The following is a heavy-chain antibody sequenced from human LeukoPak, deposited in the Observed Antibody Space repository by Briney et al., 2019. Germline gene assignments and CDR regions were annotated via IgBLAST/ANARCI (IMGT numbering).Heavy chain of an antibody. CDR2: ISGDGGST. CDR3: AKNEGYWDSSGPDY. V-gene: IGHV3-43*02. CDR1: GFTFDDYA. D-gene: IGHD3-22*01. J-gene: IGHJ4*02. Sequence: PGGSLRLSCAASGFTFDDYAMHWVRQAPGKGLEWVSLISGDGGSTYYADSVKGRFTISRDNSKNSLYLQMNSVRTEDTALYYCAKNEGYWDSSGPDYWGQGTLVTVSS.